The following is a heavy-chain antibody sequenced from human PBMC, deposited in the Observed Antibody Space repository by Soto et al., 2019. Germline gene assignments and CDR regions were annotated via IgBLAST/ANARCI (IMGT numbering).Heavy chain of an antibody. V-gene: IGHV1-69*02. Sequence: QVQLVQSGAEVKRPGSSVHVSCKASGGSFSSYTVSWVRQAPGQGLEWMGRIIPPLDKTNYAQKFQGRLTITADQSTGTGYMELSSLRFEDPAVYYCAPTTGALVHVPSWGLGTLVTVSS. CDR2: IIPPLDKT. CDR1: GGSFSSYT. J-gene: IGHJ5*02. D-gene: IGHD1-1*01. CDR3: APTTGALVHVPS.